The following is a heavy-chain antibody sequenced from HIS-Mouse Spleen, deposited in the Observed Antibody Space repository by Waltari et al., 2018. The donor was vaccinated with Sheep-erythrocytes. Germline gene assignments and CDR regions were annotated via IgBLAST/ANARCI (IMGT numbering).Heavy chain of an antibody. J-gene: IGHJ4*02. CDR3: AQTGATTPHFDY. CDR2: IIPSLGIA. Sequence: QVQLVQSGAEVKKPGSSVKVSCQASGGTFSGFAISWVRQAPGQGLEWMGRIIPSLGIANYAQKCQGSVTITADKSTSTAYMVLISLRSEDTAVYYCAQTGATTPHFDYWGQGTLVTVSS. CDR1: GGTFSGFA. V-gene: IGHV1-69*04. D-gene: IGHD1-26*01.